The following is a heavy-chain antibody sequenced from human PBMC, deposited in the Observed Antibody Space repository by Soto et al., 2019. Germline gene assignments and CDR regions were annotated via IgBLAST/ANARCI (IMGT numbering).Heavy chain of an antibody. D-gene: IGHD6-19*01. CDR3: ARPYSSGWWRGHYFDY. Sequence: PGGSLRLSCAASGFTFSSYWMSWVRQAPGKGLEWVANIKQDGSEKYYVDSVKGRFTISRDNAKNSLYLQMNSLRAEDTAVYYCARPYSSGWWRGHYFDYWGQGTLVTVSS. CDR1: GFTFSSYW. CDR2: IKQDGSEK. J-gene: IGHJ4*02. V-gene: IGHV3-7*01.